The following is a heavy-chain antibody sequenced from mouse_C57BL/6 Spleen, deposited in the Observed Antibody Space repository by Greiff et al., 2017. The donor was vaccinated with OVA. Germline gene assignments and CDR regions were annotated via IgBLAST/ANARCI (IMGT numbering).Heavy chain of an antibody. V-gene: IGHV5-12*01. Sequence: EVKLVESGGGLVQPGGSLKLSCAASGFTFSDYYMYWVRQTPEKRLEWVAYISNGGGSTYYQDTVKGRFTISRDNAKNTLYLQMSRLKSEDTAMYYCARHDYDEGDYWGQGTSVTVSS. CDR3: ARHDYDEGDY. CDR1: GFTFSDYY. D-gene: IGHD2-4*01. CDR2: ISNGGGST. J-gene: IGHJ4*01.